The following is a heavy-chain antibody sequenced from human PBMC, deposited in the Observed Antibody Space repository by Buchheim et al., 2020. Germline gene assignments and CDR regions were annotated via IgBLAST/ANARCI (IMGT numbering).Heavy chain of an antibody. J-gene: IGHJ5*02. V-gene: IGHV4-39*01. CDR1: GGSISSSSYY. Sequence: QLQLQESGPGLVKPSETLSLTCTVSGGSISSSSYYWGWIRQPPGKGLEWIGSIYYSGSTYYNPSLQSRVTISVDTSKNQFSLKLSSVTAADTAVYYCARTYYYDSSGYWFDPWGQGTL. CDR2: IYYSGST. D-gene: IGHD3-22*01. CDR3: ARTYYYDSSGYWFDP.